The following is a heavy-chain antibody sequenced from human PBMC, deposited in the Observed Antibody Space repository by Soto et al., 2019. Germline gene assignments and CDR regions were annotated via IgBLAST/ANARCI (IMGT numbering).Heavy chain of an antibody. CDR3: ERDHFPGGSSPRPYYDYGMDV. D-gene: IGHD6-6*01. CDR2: ISSSGSTI. CDR1: GFTFSDYY. Sequence: QVQLVESGGGLVKPGGSLRLSCAASGFTFSDYYMSWIRQAPGKGLEWVSYISSSGSTIYYADSVKGRFTISRDNAKNSLYLQMNSLRAEDTAVYYCERDHFPGGSSPRPYYDYGMDVWGQGTTVTVSS. V-gene: IGHV3-11*01. J-gene: IGHJ6*02.